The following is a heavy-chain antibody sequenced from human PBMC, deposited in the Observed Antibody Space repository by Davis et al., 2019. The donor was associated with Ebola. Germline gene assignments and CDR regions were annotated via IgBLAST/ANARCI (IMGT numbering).Heavy chain of an antibody. V-gene: IGHV1-69*13. Sequence: SVKVSCKASGYPVTSYYIHWVRQAPGPGLEWMGAIIPTFGTSNYAQSFQGRVTITADESTNTAYLELSTLRSEDTAVYYCARGFETHWDVFDIWGQGTMVTVSS. CDR3: ARGFETHWDVFDI. J-gene: IGHJ3*02. CDR1: GYPVTSYY. D-gene: IGHD3-10*01. CDR2: IIPTFGTS.